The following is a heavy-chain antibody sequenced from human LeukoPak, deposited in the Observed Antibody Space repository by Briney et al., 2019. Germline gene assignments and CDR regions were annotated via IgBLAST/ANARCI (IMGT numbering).Heavy chain of an antibody. V-gene: IGHV3-74*01. D-gene: IGHD5-18*01. Sequence: GGSLRLSCAASGFTFSSYWMHWVRQAPGKGLVWVSCINSDGSSTSYADSVKGRFTISRDNAKNTLYLQINSLRAEDTAVYYCARDWLSVDTAMEGDAFDIWGQGTMVTVSS. CDR2: INSDGSST. CDR1: GFTFSSYW. J-gene: IGHJ3*02. CDR3: ARDWLSVDTAMEGDAFDI.